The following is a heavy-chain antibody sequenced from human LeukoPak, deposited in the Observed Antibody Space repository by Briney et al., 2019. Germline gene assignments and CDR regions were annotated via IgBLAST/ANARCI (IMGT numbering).Heavy chain of an antibody. CDR3: ARGRPKDY. V-gene: IGHV3-48*01. Sequence: GGSLRLSCAASGFTFSSDCMNWVRQAPGKGLEWVSYISSSSNTIYYADSVRGRFTVSRDNAKNSLYLQMNSLRAEDTAVYDCARGRPKDYWGQGTLVTVSS. J-gene: IGHJ4*02. CDR1: GFTFSSDC. CDR2: ISSSSNTI.